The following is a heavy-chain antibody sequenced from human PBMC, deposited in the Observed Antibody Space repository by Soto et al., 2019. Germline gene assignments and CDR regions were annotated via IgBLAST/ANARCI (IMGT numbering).Heavy chain of an antibody. CDR3: AREFHDGDYGPQAPDY. CDR2: ISAYNGNT. D-gene: IGHD4-17*01. J-gene: IGHJ4*02. Sequence: QVQLVQSGAEVKKPGASVKVSCKASGYTFTSYGISWVRQAPGQGLEWMGWISAYNGNTNYAQKLQGRVTMTTDTSTSTAYMELRSLRSDDTAVYDCAREFHDGDYGPQAPDYWGQGTLVTVSS. V-gene: IGHV1-18*01. CDR1: GYTFTSYG.